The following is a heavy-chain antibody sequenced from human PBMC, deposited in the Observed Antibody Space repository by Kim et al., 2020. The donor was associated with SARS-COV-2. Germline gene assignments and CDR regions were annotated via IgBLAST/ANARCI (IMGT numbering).Heavy chain of an antibody. CDR1: GGSISSYY. V-gene: IGHV4-59*01. CDR2: IYYSGST. CDR3: ARAIPVMAVAGTGAFDI. Sequence: SETLSLTCTVSGGSISSYYWSWIRQPPGKGLEWIGYIYYSGSTNYNPSLKSRVTISVDTSKNQFSLKLSSVTAADTAVYYCARAIPVMAVAGTGAFDIWGQGTMVTVSS. D-gene: IGHD6-19*01. J-gene: IGHJ3*02.